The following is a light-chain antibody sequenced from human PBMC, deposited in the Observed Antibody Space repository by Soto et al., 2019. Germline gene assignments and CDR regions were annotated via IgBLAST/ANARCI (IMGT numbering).Light chain of an antibody. CDR2: KAS. Sequence: DIQMTQSPSTLSASVGDRVTITCRASQSISSWLAWYQQKPGKAPKLLIYKASSLESGVPSRFSGSISGTDFTLTISSLQAEDFASYYCQQYNTYWTFGQGTKVDI. J-gene: IGKJ1*01. CDR1: QSISSW. V-gene: IGKV1-5*03. CDR3: QQYNTYWT.